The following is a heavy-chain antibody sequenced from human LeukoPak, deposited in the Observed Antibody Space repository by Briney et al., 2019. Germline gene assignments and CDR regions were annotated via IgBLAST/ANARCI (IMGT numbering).Heavy chain of an antibody. CDR2: IIPIFGTA. V-gene: IGHV1-69*01. CDR3: ARVGYYDYVWGSYSGYYFDY. J-gene: IGHJ4*02. D-gene: IGHD3-16*01. CDR1: GGTFCSYA. Sequence: SVKVSCKASGGTFCSYAISWVRQAPGQGLEWMGGIIPIFGTANYAQKFQGRVTITADESTSTAYMELSSLRSEDTAVYYCARVGYYDYVWGSYSGYYFDYWGQGTLVTVSS.